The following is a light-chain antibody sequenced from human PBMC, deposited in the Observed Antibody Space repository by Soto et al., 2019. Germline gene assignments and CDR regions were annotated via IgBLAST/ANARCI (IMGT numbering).Light chain of an antibody. Sequence: EIEMTQSPATLSASPGERVTLSCRASQSVSSNVAWYQQRFGQAPRLLMYGASIWATSFPARFSGSGSGTEFTLTISTLQPEDVAIYYCQQDNNWPRTFGQGTKLEIK. V-gene: IGKV3-15*01. J-gene: IGKJ1*01. CDR1: QSVSSN. CDR2: GAS. CDR3: QQDNNWPRT.